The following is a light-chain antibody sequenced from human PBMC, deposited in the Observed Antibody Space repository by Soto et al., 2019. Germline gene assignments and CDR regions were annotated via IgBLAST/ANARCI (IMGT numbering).Light chain of an antibody. CDR2: AAS. V-gene: IGKV1-27*01. CDR1: QGISNY. CDR3: QKYNSASWT. J-gene: IGKJ1*01. Sequence: DIQMTQSPSSLSASVGDRVTITCRASQGISNYLAWYQQKPGKVPKLLIYAASTLQSGVPSRFSGSGSGTECTLTISSLQPEDVATYYCQKYNSASWTFGQGTKVEIK.